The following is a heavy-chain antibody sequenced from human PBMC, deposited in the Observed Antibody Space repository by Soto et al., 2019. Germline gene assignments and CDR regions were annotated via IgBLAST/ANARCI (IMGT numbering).Heavy chain of an antibody. CDR3: ARRGDYYYYYAMGV. CDR2: INPNNGGT. V-gene: IGHV1-2*02. CDR1: GYTLSGYY. Sequence: GASVKVSCKASGYTLSGYYMHWVRQAPGQGLEWMGWINPNNGGTNYAQKFQGRVTMTRDTSINTAYMELSRLTSDDTAVYYCARRGDYYYYYAMGVWGQGTTVTVSS. J-gene: IGHJ6*02. D-gene: IGHD3-10*01.